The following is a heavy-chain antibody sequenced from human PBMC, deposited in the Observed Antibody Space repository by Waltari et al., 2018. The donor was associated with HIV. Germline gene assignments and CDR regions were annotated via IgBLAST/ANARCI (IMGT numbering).Heavy chain of an antibody. V-gene: IGHV3-21*01. CDR3: VRGGEGTYGDY. Sequence: VQRVGCGGGLVKKGGYLILACAGTGISFRYYSMNWVRQAPGKGLEWVSSISRDSRYIYYADSVKGRFTISRDNARNSLFLQMNSLRADDTAVYYCVRGGEGTYGDYWGQGTLVTVSS. D-gene: IGHD3-16*01. CDR2: ISRDSRYI. CDR1: GISFRYYS. J-gene: IGHJ4*02.